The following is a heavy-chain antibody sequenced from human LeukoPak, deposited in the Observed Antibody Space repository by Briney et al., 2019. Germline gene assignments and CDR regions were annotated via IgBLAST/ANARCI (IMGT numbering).Heavy chain of an antibody. CDR1: GYTFTGYY. J-gene: IGHJ4*02. Sequence: ASVKVSCKASGYTFTGYYMHWVRQAPGQGLEWMGWINPNSGGTNYAQKFQGRVTMTRDTSISTAYMELSRLRSDDTAVYYCAREENYYGSGSFDYWGQGPRSPSPQ. CDR2: INPNSGGT. CDR3: AREENYYGSGSFDY. D-gene: IGHD3-10*01. V-gene: IGHV1-2*02.